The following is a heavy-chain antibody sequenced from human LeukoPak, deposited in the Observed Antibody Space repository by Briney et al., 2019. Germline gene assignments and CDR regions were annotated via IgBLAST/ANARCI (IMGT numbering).Heavy chain of an antibody. CDR1: GGSISSYY. D-gene: IGHD3-22*01. Sequence: SETLSLTCTVSGGSISSYYRSWIRQPPGKGLEWIGYIYYSGSTNYNPSLKSRVTISVDTSKNQFSLKLSSVTAADTAVYYCARDKYYYDSSNWFDPWGQGTLVTVSS. V-gene: IGHV4-59*01. CDR2: IYYSGST. J-gene: IGHJ5*02. CDR3: ARDKYYYDSSNWFDP.